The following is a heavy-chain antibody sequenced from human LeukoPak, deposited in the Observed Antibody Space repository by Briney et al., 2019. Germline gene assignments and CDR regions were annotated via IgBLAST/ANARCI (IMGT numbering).Heavy chain of an antibody. J-gene: IGHJ3*02. Sequence: ASVNVSCRASGYTFTGYYMHWVRQAPGQGLEWMGWINPNSGGTNYAQKFQGRVTMTRDTSVSTAYMELSRLRSDDTAVYYCARAARRTMIVVVTDDHDAFDIWGQGTMVTVSS. D-gene: IGHD3-22*01. CDR1: GYTFTGYY. V-gene: IGHV1-2*02. CDR2: INPNSGGT. CDR3: ARAARRTMIVVVTDDHDAFDI.